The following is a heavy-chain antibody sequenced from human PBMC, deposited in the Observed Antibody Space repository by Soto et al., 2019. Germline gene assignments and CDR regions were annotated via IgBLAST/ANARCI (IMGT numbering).Heavy chain of an antibody. J-gene: IGHJ4*02. D-gene: IGHD6-6*01. Sequence: SETLSLTCTVSGVSISTYYWTWIRQSPGKGLEWIGNIHYSGSTNYNPSLKSRVTISVDMSKNEFSLKLRSVTAADTAVYYCAGDSTSSRFFFWGQGTLVTVSS. CDR2: IHYSGST. V-gene: IGHV4-59*08. CDR1: GVSISTYY. CDR3: AGDSTSSRFFF.